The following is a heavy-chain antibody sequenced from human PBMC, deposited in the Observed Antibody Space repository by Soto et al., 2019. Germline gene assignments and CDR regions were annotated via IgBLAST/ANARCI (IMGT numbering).Heavy chain of an antibody. V-gene: IGHV3-66*01. Sequence: GGSLRLSCAASGFTFSSNYMSWVHQAPGKGLEWVSVIYSGGSTYYADSVKGRFTISRDNAKNSLYLQMNSLRAEDTAVYYCARDFYYGSMDVWGQGTTVTVSS. D-gene: IGHD3-10*01. CDR3: ARDFYYGSMDV. CDR2: IYSGGST. CDR1: GFTFSSNY. J-gene: IGHJ6*02.